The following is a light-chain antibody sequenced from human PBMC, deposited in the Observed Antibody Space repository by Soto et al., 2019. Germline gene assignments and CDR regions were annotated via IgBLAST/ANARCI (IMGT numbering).Light chain of an antibody. V-gene: IGKV3-15*01. Sequence: IGMTKSPATLSVSTGERATLSCRASQSVSSNLAWYQQKPGQAPRLLIYGASTRATGIPARFSGSGSGTEFTLTISSLQSEDFAVYYCQQYNNWPITFGQGTRLEIK. CDR2: GAS. J-gene: IGKJ5*01. CDR3: QQYNNWPIT. CDR1: QSVSSN.